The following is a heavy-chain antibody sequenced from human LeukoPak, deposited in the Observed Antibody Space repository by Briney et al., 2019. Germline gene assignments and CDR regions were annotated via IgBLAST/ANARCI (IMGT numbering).Heavy chain of an antibody. D-gene: IGHD2-2*01. J-gene: IGHJ4*02. CDR2: INHSGST. Sequence: SETLSLTCTVSGASISSYYWSWIRQPPGKGLEWIGEINHSGSTNYNPSLKSRVTISVDTSKNQFSLKVGYVTGADTAVYYCARGGGSTPYYFDYWGQGTLVTVSS. V-gene: IGHV4-34*01. CDR1: GASISSYY. CDR3: ARGGGSTPYYFDY.